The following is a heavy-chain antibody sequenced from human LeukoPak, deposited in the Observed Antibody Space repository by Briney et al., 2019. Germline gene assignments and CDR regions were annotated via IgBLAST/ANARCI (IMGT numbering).Heavy chain of an antibody. CDR2: ISGNGDT. CDR1: GFTFSSYA. Sequence: GGSLRLSCAASGFTFSSYAMGWVRQTPGKGLEWVSAISGNGDTYYADSVKGRFTISRDNSKNTLYLQMNSLRAEDTAVYYCATTGYSSRNYWGQGTLVTVSS. CDR3: ATTGYSSRNY. J-gene: IGHJ4*02. V-gene: IGHV3-23*01. D-gene: IGHD6-13*01.